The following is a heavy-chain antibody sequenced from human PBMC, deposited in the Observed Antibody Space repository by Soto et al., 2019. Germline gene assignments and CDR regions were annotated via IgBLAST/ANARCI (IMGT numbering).Heavy chain of an antibody. CDR3: ATSAVAGTRSFDY. CDR2: IYPGDSDT. Sequence: GESLKISCNGSGYSFTSYWICWVRQMPGKGLEWMGIIYPGDSDTRYSPSLQGQVTISADKSISTAYLQWSSLKASDTAMYYCATSAVAGTRSFDYWGQGTLVTVSS. D-gene: IGHD6-19*01. J-gene: IGHJ4*02. CDR1: GYSFTSYW. V-gene: IGHV5-51*01.